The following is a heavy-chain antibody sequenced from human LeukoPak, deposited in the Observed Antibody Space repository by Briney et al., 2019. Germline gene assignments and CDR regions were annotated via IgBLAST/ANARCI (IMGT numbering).Heavy chain of an antibody. Sequence: SETLSLTCAVYGGSFSAYYWSWIRQSPGKGLEWIGEITHTGSTNYNPSLKSRVAISIDTSKNQFSLKLSSVTAADTAVYYCAREGRSRTSTGGDLDYWGQGTLVTVSS. V-gene: IGHV4-34*01. CDR2: ITHTGST. CDR1: GGSFSAYY. J-gene: IGHJ4*02. D-gene: IGHD3-16*01. CDR3: AREGRSRTSTGGDLDY.